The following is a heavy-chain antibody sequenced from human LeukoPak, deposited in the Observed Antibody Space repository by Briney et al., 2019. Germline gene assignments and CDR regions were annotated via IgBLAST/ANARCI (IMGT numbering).Heavy chain of an antibody. D-gene: IGHD3-22*01. J-gene: IGHJ4*02. V-gene: IGHV3-21*01. CDR1: GFTFSSYG. CDR3: ERDLPYDSIGGFDY. CDR2: ISSSSSYI. Sequence: GGSLRLSCAPSGFTFSSYGMNWVRQAPGKGMEWVSSISSSSSYINYAESVKSLFTITRDNAKNSLYLQMNSVGADDTAVYYCERDLPYDSIGGFDYWGQGTLVTVSS.